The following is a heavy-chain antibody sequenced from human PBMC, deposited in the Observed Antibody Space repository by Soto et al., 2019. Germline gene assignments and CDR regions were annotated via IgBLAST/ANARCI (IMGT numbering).Heavy chain of an antibody. D-gene: IGHD2-15*01. CDR2: IYYSGST. CDR3: AAVVAAFLGDPGGYLDY. CDR1: GGSISSGGYY. J-gene: IGHJ4*02. V-gene: IGHV4-31*03. Sequence: PSETLSLTCTVSGGSISSGGYYWSWIRQHPGKGLEWIGYIYYSGSTYYNQSLKSRVTISVDTSKNQFSLKLSSVTAADMAFFYFAAVVAAFLGDPGGYLDYGGKETRVTVSP.